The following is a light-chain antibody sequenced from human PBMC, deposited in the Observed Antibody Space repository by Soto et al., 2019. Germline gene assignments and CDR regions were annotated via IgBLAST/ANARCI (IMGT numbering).Light chain of an antibody. J-gene: IGLJ1*01. CDR1: SSDVGSYNL. Sequence: QSALTQPPSVSGSPGQSITISCTGTSSDVGSYNLVSWYQQRPGQAPKLIIYEGNKRPSGVSNRFSASKSANTASLTISGLQAEDEADYYCCSYAGSSTVYVFGTGTKVTVL. V-gene: IGLV2-23*01. CDR3: CSYAGSSTVYV. CDR2: EGN.